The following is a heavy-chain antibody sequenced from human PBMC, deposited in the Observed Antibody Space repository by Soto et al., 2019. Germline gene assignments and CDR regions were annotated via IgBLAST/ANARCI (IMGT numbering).Heavy chain of an antibody. CDR3: ARGHRGYSYGLPEYYYYGMDV. V-gene: IGHV1-18*04. CDR2: ISAYNGNT. J-gene: IGHJ6*02. D-gene: IGHD5-18*01. CDR1: GYTFTSYG. Sequence: ASVKVTCKASGYTFTSYGISWVRQAPGQGLEWMGWISAYNGNTNYAQKLQGRVTMTTDTSTSTAYMELRSLRSDDTAVYYCARGHRGYSYGLPEYYYYGMDVWGQGTTVTVSS.